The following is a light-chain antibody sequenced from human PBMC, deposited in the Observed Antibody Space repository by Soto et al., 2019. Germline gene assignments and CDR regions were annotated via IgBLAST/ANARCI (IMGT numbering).Light chain of an antibody. CDR2: DSS. Sequence: DIQMTQSPSTLSASVGARVPITCRASQSISSWLAWYQQKPGRAPKLLIYDSSSLESGVPSRFSGSGSGTEFTLTISSLQPDDFATYYCQQYKIYSRTFGQGTKVDIK. CDR3: QQYKIYSRT. J-gene: IGKJ1*01. V-gene: IGKV1-5*01. CDR1: QSISSW.